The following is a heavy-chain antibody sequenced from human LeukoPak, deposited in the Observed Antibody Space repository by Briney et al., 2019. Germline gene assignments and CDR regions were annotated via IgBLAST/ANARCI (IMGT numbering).Heavy chain of an antibody. CDR3: AKRYSSNWLFDF. D-gene: IGHD6-13*01. J-gene: IGHJ4*02. CDR1: GFTFSSYG. Sequence: PGRSLRLSCAASGFTFSSYGMHWVRQAPGKGLEWVAVIWYDGSNKYYADSVKGRFTISRDNSKNTLYLQMNSLRAEDTAVYYCAKRYSSNWLFDFWGQGTLVTVSS. V-gene: IGHV3-33*06. CDR2: IWYDGSNK.